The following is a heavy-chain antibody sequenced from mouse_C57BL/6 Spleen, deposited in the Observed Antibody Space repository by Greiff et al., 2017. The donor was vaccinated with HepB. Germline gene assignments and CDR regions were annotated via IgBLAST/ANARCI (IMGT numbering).Heavy chain of an antibody. D-gene: IGHD2-2*01. CDR2: IHPNSGST. Sequence: VQLQHPGAELVKPGASVKLSCKASGYTFTSYWMHWVKQRPGQGLEWIGMIHPNSGSTNYNEKFKSKATLTVDKSSSTAYMQLSSLTSEDSAVYYCASYGYDGYAMDYWGQGTSVTVSS. V-gene: IGHV1-64*01. CDR3: ASYGYDGYAMDY. CDR1: GYTFTSYW. J-gene: IGHJ4*01.